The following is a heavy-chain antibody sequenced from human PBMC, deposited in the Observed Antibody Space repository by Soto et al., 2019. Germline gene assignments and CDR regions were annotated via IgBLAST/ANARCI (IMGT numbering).Heavy chain of an antibody. CDR3: ARPFVVVTATSGLDY. CDR1: GFTFSSYA. D-gene: IGHD2-21*02. CDR2: ISYDGSNK. V-gene: IGHV3-30-3*01. J-gene: IGHJ4*02. Sequence: QVQLVESGGGVVQPGRSLRLSCAASGFTFSSYATHWVRQAPGKGLEWVAVISYDGSNKYYADSVKGRFTISRDNSKNTLCLQMNSLRAEDTAVYYCARPFVVVTATSGLDYWGQGTLVTVSS.